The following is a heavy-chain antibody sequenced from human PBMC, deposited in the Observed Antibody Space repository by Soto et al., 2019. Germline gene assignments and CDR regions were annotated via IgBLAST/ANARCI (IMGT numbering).Heavy chain of an antibody. Sequence: GAPAEPSSKESRYTLTSNSMQWPRQYTRQGLEWMGIINPSGGSTSYAQKFQGRVTMTRDTSTSTVYMELSSLRSEDTAVYYCARVPRVGYGSGSYPQKYGMDVWGQGTTVTVSS. V-gene: IGHV1-46*01. CDR2: INPSGGST. CDR1: RYTLTSNS. CDR3: ARVPRVGYGSGSYPQKYGMDV. J-gene: IGHJ6*02. D-gene: IGHD3-10*01.